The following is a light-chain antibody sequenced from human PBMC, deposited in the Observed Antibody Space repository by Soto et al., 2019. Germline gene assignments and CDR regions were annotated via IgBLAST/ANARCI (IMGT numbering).Light chain of an antibody. V-gene: IGKV3-15*01. CDR1: ESVSNN. CDR2: GAS. J-gene: IGKJ1*01. CDR3: QQYDNSVWT. Sequence: EIVMTQSPATLSLSPGERATLSCRASESVSNNLAWYQQKAGQAPGLLIYGASTRATGIPARFSGSGSGTDFTLTISRLEPEDPAVYYCQQYDNSVWTFGQGTKVDIK.